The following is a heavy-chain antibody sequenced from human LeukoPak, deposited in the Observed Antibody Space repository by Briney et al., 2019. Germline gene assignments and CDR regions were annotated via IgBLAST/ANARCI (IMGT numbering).Heavy chain of an antibody. D-gene: IGHD3-10*01. CDR2: ISGSGGST. V-gene: IGHV3-23*01. CDR3: ARAYWGRFGIPGTSKSLDY. J-gene: IGHJ4*02. Sequence: GGSLRLSCAASGFTFSSYAMSWVRQAPGKGLEWVSAISGSGGSTYYADSVKGRFTISRDNSKNTLYLQMNSLRAADTAVYYCARAYWGRFGIPGTSKSLDYWGQGTLVTVSS. CDR1: GFTFSSYA.